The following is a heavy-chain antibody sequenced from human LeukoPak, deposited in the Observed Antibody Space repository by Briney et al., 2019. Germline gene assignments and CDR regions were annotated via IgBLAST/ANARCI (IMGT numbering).Heavy chain of an antibody. D-gene: IGHD2-8*01. Sequence: SETLPLTCADCGGSFRGYYWSWIRPPPAKGVTGIGGINHSGSTNYNPSLKSRVTISVDTSKNQFSLKLSSVTAADTAVYHCARGIIFRYVVLMVYYYFDYWGQGTLVTVSS. CDR1: GGSFRGYY. CDR3: ARGIIFRYVVLMVYYYFDY. J-gene: IGHJ4*02. CDR2: INHSGST. V-gene: IGHV4-34*01.